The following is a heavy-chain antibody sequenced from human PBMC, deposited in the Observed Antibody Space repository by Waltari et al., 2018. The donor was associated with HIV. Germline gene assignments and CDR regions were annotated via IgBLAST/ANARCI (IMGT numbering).Heavy chain of an antibody. D-gene: IGHD6-13*01. Sequence: QVQLQQWGAGLLKPSETLSLTCAVYGGSFSGYYWSWIRQPPGKGLEWIGEINHSGSTNYNPSLKSRVTISVDTSKNQFSLKLSSVTAADTAVYYCARGPRRSSSWPWFDPWGQGTLVTVSS. CDR1: GGSFSGYY. CDR3: ARGPRRSSSWPWFDP. V-gene: IGHV4-34*01. CDR2: INHSGST. J-gene: IGHJ5*02.